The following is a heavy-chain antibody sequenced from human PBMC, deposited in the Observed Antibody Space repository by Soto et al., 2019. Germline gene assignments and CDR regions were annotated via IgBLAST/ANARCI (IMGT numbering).Heavy chain of an antibody. CDR3: ARDGHYDFWSGYLPYYYYGMDV. J-gene: IGHJ6*02. CDR2: IIPIFGTA. CDR1: GGTFSSYA. D-gene: IGHD3-3*01. V-gene: IGHV1-69*06. Sequence: SVKVSCKASGGTFSSYAISWVRQAPGQGLEWMGGIIPIFGTANYAQKFQGRVTITADKSTSTAYMELSSLGSEDTAVYYCARDGHYDFWSGYLPYYYYGMDVWGQGTTVTVSS.